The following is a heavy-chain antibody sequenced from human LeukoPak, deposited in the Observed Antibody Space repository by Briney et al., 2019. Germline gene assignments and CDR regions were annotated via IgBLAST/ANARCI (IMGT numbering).Heavy chain of an antibody. J-gene: IGHJ4*02. Sequence: GGPLRLSCAGSGFTFSSYWMHWVRQAPGKGLVWVSRISTDASSTTYADSVKGRFTISRDNSKNTLYLQMNSLRAEDTAVYYCAKRDVAGPVYWGQGTLVTVSS. CDR1: GFTFSSYW. D-gene: IGHD6-19*01. CDR2: ISTDASST. CDR3: AKRDVAGPVY. V-gene: IGHV3-74*01.